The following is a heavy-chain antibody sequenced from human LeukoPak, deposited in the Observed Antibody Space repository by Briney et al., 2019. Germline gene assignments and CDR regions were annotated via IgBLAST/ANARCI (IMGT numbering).Heavy chain of an antibody. D-gene: IGHD7-27*01. CDR1: GGTFSSYA. J-gene: IGHJ4*02. Sequence: GASVKVSCKASGGTFSSYAISWVRQAPGQGLEWMGGIIPIFGTANYAQKFQGRVTITADKSTSTAYMELSSLRSEDTAVYYCARATGANYHFDYWGQGTLVTVSS. V-gene: IGHV1-69*06. CDR3: ARATGANYHFDY. CDR2: IIPIFGTA.